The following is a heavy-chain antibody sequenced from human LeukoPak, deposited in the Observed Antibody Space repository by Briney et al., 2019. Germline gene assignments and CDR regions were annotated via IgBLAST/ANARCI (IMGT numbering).Heavy chain of an antibody. CDR1: GFTFSSYG. D-gene: IGHD4-23*01. Sequence: GRSLRLSCAASGFTFSSYGMHWVRQAPGKGLEWVAVISYDGSNKYYADSVKGRFTISRDNSKNTLYLQMNSLRAEDTAVYYCARVADYGGNRGWFDPWGQGTLVTVSS. V-gene: IGHV3-30*03. J-gene: IGHJ5*02. CDR3: ARVADYGGNRGWFDP. CDR2: ISYDGSNK.